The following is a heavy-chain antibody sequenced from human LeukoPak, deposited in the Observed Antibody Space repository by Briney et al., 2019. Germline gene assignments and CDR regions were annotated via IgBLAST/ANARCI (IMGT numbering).Heavy chain of an antibody. CDR1: GFTFSRYG. CDR2: ISYDGSNK. V-gene: IGHV3-30*18. CDR3: AKGDPYGSGSYPVDY. D-gene: IGHD3-10*01. Sequence: GRSLRLSCAASGFTFSRYGMHWVRQASGKGLEWVALISYDGSNKYYADSVKGRFTISRDNSKNTLYLQMNSLRPEDTDVYYCAKGDPYGSGSYPVDYWGQGTLVTVSS. J-gene: IGHJ4*02.